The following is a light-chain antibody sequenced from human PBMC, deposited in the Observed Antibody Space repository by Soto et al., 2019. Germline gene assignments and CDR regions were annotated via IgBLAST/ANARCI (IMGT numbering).Light chain of an antibody. CDR3: PQYGSSGT. Sequence: SVSTRAPGTGCLSPGEGGTFSWTANQSVSNNYLAWYQQKPGQAPRLLIYGASNRATGIPDRFSGSGSGTDFTLTLSRPEPEDFAVYYCPQYGSSGTFGQGNKV. CDR2: GAS. J-gene: IGKJ1*01. V-gene: IGKV3-20*01. CDR1: QSVSNNY.